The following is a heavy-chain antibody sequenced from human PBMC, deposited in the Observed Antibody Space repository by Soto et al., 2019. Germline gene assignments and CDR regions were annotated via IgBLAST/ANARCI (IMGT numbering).Heavy chain of an antibody. CDR2: VSGSGNTQ. CDR1: GFSFRSYS. CDR3: ARDPKSGNQKFYFDY. D-gene: IGHD1-26*01. Sequence: PGGSLRLSCVASGFSFRSYSMNWVRQAPGKGPEWVAYVSGSGNTQYYADSVKGRFTISRDNAKQSLYLQLNSLRDEDTAVYYCARDPKSGNQKFYFDYWGQGALVTVSS. V-gene: IGHV3-48*02. J-gene: IGHJ4*02.